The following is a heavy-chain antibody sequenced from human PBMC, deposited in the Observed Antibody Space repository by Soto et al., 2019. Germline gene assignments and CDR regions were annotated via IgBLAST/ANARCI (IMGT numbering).Heavy chain of an antibody. D-gene: IGHD1-26*01. CDR3: ARDVGVTGPELDS. V-gene: IGHV3-33*01. J-gene: IGHJ4*02. CDR2: IWYDGSKK. CDR1: GFTFSDYG. Sequence: QVQLVESGGGVVQPGRSLRLSCAVSGFTFSDYGMHWVRQAPGKGLEWVAVIWYDGSKKFHGDSVKGRFTISRDDSKNTLYLQMSSLRAEDTALYYCARDVGVTGPELDSCGQGTLVIVSS.